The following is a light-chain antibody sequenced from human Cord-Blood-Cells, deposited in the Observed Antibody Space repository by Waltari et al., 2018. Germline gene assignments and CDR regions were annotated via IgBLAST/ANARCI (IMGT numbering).Light chain of an antibody. Sequence: SSQLTQPPSVSVSPGQTARITCSGDALPTQYAYWYQQKPGQAPVLVIYKDSERPSGIPERFSVSSSGTTVTLTISGVQAEDEADYYCQSADSSGTYEVFGGGTKLTVL. V-gene: IGLV3-25*02. CDR1: ALPTQY. CDR3: QSADSSGTYEV. J-gene: IGLJ2*01. CDR2: KDS.